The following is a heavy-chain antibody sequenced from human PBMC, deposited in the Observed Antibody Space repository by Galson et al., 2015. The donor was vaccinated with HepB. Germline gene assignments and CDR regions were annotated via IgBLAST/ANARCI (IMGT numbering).Heavy chain of an antibody. D-gene: IGHD3-22*01. CDR1: GYTFTSFG. V-gene: IGHV1-18*04. Sequence: SVKVSCKAFGYTFTSFGISWVRQAPGQGPEWMGWISAYNGDKKYAQKAQGRVIMTTDTSTNTAYMELSSLRSEDTAVYYCATAGGVLYYDSSGYRGYFDYWGQGTLVTVSS. CDR2: ISAYNGDK. CDR3: ATAGGVLYYDSSGYRGYFDY. J-gene: IGHJ4*02.